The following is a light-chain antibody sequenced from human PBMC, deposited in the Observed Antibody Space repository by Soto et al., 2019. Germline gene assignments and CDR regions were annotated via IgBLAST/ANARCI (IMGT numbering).Light chain of an antibody. CDR2: DAS. CDR1: QSVGYH. CDR3: QQSSNWPPVT. V-gene: IGKV3-11*01. J-gene: IGKJ5*01. Sequence: EIVLTQSPATLSLSPGESATLSCRASQSVGYHLAWYQQKPGQAPRLLIYDASNRATGIPATFSGSGSGTDFTLAISSLEPEDFAVYYCQQSSNWPPVTCGQGTRLEIK.